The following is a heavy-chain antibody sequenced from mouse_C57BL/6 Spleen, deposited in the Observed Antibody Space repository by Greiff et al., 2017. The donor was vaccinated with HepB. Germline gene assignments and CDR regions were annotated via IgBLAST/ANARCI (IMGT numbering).Heavy chain of an antibody. CDR3: TSTSSDGYYNYAMDY. D-gene: IGHD2-3*01. Sequence: SGTVLARPGASVKMSCKTSGYTFTSYWMHWVKQRPGQGLEWIGAIYPGNSDTSYNQKFKGKAKLTAVTSASTAYMELSSLTNEDSAVYYCTSTSSDGYYNYAMDYWGQGTSVTVSS. V-gene: IGHV1-5*01. CDR1: GYTFTSYW. CDR2: IYPGNSDT. J-gene: IGHJ4*01.